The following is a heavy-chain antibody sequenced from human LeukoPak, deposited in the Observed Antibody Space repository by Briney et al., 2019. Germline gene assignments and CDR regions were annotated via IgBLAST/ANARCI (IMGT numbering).Heavy chain of an antibody. V-gene: IGHV1-18*01. J-gene: IGHJ4*02. CDR3: ARVPVDSGYDLRYYFDY. D-gene: IGHD5-12*01. CDR1: GYTFTSYG. Sequence: ASVKVSCKASGYTFTSYGISWVRQAPGQGLEWMGWISAYNGNTNYAQKFQGRVTMTRDTSISTAYMELSRLRSDDTAVYYCARVPVDSGYDLRYYFDYWGQGTLVTVSS. CDR2: ISAYNGNT.